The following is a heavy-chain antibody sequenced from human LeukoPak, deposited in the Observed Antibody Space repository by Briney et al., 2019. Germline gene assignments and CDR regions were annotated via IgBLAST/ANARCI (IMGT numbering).Heavy chain of an antibody. CDR1: GSTFSGYE. D-gene: IGHD3-10*02. V-gene: IGHV3-48*03. CDR3: ATHLYYYVSGKYVPALPDI. Sequence: GGSLRLSCEASGSTFSGYEMNWVRQSPGKGLEWISYICGSGITTYYAYSVRGRFTISSDDDKKLLYLEMNITGADTTAVYCCATHLYYYVSGKYVPALPDICGHGTLWTVSS. CDR2: ICGSGITT. J-gene: IGHJ4*03.